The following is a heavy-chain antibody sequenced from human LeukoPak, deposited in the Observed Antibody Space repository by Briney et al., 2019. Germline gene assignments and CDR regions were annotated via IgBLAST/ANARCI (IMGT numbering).Heavy chain of an antibody. CDR1: GFTFSSSA. CDR3: AKQLGYCSDGSCYFPY. CDR2: ISNNGGFT. Sequence: GGSLRLSCAASGFTFSSSAMSWVRQAPGKGLEWVSAISNNGGFTYYADSVQGRFTISRDNSKSTLCLQMNSLRAEDTAVYYCAKQLGYCSDGSCYFPYWGQGTLVTVSS. V-gene: IGHV3-23*01. D-gene: IGHD2-15*01. J-gene: IGHJ4*02.